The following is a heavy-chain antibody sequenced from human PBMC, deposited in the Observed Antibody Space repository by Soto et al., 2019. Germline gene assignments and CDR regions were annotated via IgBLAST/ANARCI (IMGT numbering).Heavy chain of an antibody. CDR3: ARGGAVAGTLFDY. V-gene: IGHV4-59*01. Sequence: QVQLQESGPGLVKPSETLSLTCTVSGGSISSYYWSWIRQPPGKGLEWIGYIYYSGSTNYNPSLKSRVTISVDTSKNQFSLKLSSVTAADTAVYYCARGGAVAGTLFDYWGQGTLVTVSS. J-gene: IGHJ4*02. CDR2: IYYSGST. CDR1: GGSISSYY. D-gene: IGHD6-19*01.